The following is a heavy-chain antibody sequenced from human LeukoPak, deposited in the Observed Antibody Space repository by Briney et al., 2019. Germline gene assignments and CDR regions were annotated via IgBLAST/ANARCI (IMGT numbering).Heavy chain of an antibody. D-gene: IGHD3-22*01. CDR3: AQKYYYDSSGYYAFDI. J-gene: IGHJ3*02. CDR1: GFTFSRYT. V-gene: IGHV3-30-3*01. Sequence: GGSLRLSCAASGFTFSRYTIHWVRQSPGRGLEWVALISHDGSKKYYADSVKDRFTMSRDNSKDTLYLQMSSLRAEDTAVYYCAQKYYYDSSGYYAFDIWGQGTMVTVSS. CDR2: ISHDGSKK.